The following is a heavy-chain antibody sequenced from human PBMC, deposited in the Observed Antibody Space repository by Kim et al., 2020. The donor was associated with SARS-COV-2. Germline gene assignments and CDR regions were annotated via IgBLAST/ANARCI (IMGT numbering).Heavy chain of an antibody. CDR2: INSDGSST. CDR3: ARPLYRDYGSRCPDYYYGMDV. V-gene: IGHV3-74*01. J-gene: IGHJ6*02. Sequence: GGSLRLSCAASGFTFSSYWMHWVRQAPGKGLVWVSRINSDGSSTSYADSVKGRFTISRDNAKNTLYLQMNSLRAEDTAVYYCARPLYRDYGSRCPDYYYGMDVSGHGTPGTLSS. D-gene: IGHD4-17*01. CDR1: GFTFSSYW.